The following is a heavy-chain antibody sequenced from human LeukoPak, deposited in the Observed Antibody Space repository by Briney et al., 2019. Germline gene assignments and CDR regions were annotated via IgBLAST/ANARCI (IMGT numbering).Heavy chain of an antibody. CDR1: GFTFSSYA. Sequence: AGSLRLSSAASGFTFSSYAKSWVRQAPGKGLEWVSAISGSGGSTYYADSVKGRFTISRDNSKNTLYLQMNSLRAEDTAVYYCARKEGYCTNGVCSNWGQGTLVTVSS. V-gene: IGHV3-23*01. D-gene: IGHD2-8*01. J-gene: IGHJ4*02. CDR3: ARKEGYCTNGVCSN. CDR2: ISGSGGST.